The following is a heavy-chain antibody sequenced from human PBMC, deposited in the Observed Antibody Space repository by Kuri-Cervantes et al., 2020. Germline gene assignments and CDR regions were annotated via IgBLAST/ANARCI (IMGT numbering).Heavy chain of an antibody. D-gene: IGHD2-21*02. V-gene: IGHV3-30-3*01. CDR1: GFTFSRYA. CDR3: AKAQGTGGDTWYSIVSDS. J-gene: IGHJ4*02. CDR2: ISYHGGNE. Sequence: GESLKISCAASGFTFSRYAMHWVRQAPGKGLEWVAVISYHGGNEYYADSVKGRLTISRDNSKNTLYLQMNSLRAEDTALYYCAKAQGTGGDTWYSIVSDSWGPGTLVTVSS.